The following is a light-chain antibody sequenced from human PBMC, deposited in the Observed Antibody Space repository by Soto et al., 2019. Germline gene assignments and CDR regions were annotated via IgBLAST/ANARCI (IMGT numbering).Light chain of an antibody. CDR1: QSGSSN. CDR2: GAS. J-gene: IGKJ4*01. CDR3: QQYNNWPPWLT. V-gene: IGKV3-15*01. Sequence: IVISQSAVTLSVSPGSGSTSFGSSGQSGSSNLAWYQQKPGQAPSLLIYGASTRATGIPDRFSGSGSGTEFTLTISSLQSEDFAVYYCQQYNNWPPWLTFGGGTKVDIK.